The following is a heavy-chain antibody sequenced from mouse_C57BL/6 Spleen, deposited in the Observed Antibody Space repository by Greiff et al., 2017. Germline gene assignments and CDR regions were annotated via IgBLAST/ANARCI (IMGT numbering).Heavy chain of an antibody. V-gene: IGHV3-6*01. CDR1: GYSITSGYY. CDR3: ARDKGGAPVAFAY. CDR2: ISYDGSN. Sequence: ESGPGLVKPSPSLSLTCSVTGYSITSGYYWNWIRQFPGNKLEWMGYISYDGSNNYNPSLKNRISITRDTSTNQFFLKLDSVTTRDTATYDCARDKGGAPVAFAYWGQGTLVTVSA. J-gene: IGHJ3*01.